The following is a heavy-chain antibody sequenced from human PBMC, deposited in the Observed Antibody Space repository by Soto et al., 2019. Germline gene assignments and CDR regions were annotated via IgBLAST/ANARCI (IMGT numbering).Heavy chain of an antibody. CDR2: IIPIFGTA. CDR3: ARGPKSGWYYFGY. D-gene: IGHD6-19*01. Sequence: ASVKVSCKASGGTFSSYAISWVRQAPGQGLEWMGGIIPIFGTANYAQKFQGRVTITADKSTSTAYMELSSLRSEDTAVYYCARGPKSGWYYFGYWGQGTLVTVSS. V-gene: IGHV1-69*06. J-gene: IGHJ4*02. CDR1: GGTFSSYA.